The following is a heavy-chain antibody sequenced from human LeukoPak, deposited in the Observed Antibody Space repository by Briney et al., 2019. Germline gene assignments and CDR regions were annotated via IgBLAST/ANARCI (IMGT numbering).Heavy chain of an antibody. V-gene: IGHV4-34*01. CDR2: INHSGST. CDR1: GGSFSGYY. D-gene: IGHD3-3*01. Sequence: SETLSLTCAVYGGSFSGYYWSWIRQPPGKGLEWIGEINHSGSTNYNPSLKSRVTISVDTSKNQFSLKLSSVTAADTAVYYCARGRTYDFWSGYPTTFFDYWGQGTLVTVSS. CDR3: ARGRTYDFWSGYPTTFFDY. J-gene: IGHJ4*02.